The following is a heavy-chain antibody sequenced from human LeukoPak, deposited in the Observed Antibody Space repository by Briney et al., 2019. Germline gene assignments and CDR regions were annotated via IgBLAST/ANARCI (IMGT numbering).Heavy chain of an antibody. D-gene: IGHD5-24*01. J-gene: IGHJ1*01. CDR1: GGTFSSYA. V-gene: IGHV1-69*04. Sequence: VASVNDSCKASGGTFSSYAISWVRQAPGQGLEWMGRIIPILGIANYAQMFQGRDTITADKSTSTAYMELSSLRSEDTAVYYCARDNVQRDGYNYGLVQWGQGTRLTVSS. CDR2: IIPILGIA. CDR3: ARDNVQRDGYNYGLVQ.